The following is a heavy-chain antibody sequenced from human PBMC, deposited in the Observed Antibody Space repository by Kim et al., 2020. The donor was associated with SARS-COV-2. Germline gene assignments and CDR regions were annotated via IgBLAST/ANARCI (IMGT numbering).Heavy chain of an antibody. Sequence: AASVKGRFTISRDNSKNTLYLQMNSLRAEDTAVYYCAKDMKEYQLPYMDVWGKGTTVTVSS. CDR3: AKDMKEYQLPYMDV. V-gene: IGHV3-30*02. J-gene: IGHJ6*03. D-gene: IGHD2-2*01.